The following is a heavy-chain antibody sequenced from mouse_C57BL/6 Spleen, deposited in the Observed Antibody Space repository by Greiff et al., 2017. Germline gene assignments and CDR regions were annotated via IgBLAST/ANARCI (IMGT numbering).Heavy chain of an antibody. CDR3: ARHADSSGYWFAY. D-gene: IGHD3-2*02. J-gene: IGHJ3*01. V-gene: IGHV2-6-1*01. CDR1: GFSLTSYG. CDR2: IWSDGST. Sequence: VKLVESGPGLVAPSQSLSITCTVSGFSLTSYGVHWVRQPPGKGLEWLVVIWSDGSTTYNSALKSRLSISKDNSKSQVFLKMNSLQTDDTAMYXCARHADSSGYWFAYWGQGTLVTVSA.